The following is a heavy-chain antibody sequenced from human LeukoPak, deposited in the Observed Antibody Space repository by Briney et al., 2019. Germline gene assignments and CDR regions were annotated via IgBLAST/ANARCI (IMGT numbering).Heavy chain of an antibody. CDR2: INHSGST. Sequence: SETLSLTCAVYGGSFSGYYWSWIRQPPGKGLEWIGEINHSGSTNYNPSLKSRVTMSVDTSKNQVFLKLSSVTATDTAVYYCARVGLRYYGSGRGPFDYWGQGTLLTVSS. V-gene: IGHV4-34*01. CDR1: GGSFSGYY. J-gene: IGHJ4*02. D-gene: IGHD3-10*01. CDR3: ARVGLRYYGSGRGPFDY.